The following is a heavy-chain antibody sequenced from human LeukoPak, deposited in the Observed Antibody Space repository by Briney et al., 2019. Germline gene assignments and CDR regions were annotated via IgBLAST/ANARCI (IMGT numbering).Heavy chain of an antibody. D-gene: IGHD3-22*01. J-gene: IGHJ4*02. V-gene: IGHV3-48*03. CDR3: ARDSDYYDSSGYSGIVTKYYFDY. Sequence: GESLRLSCAASGFTFSSYEMNWVRQAPGKGLEWVSYISSSGSTIYYADSVKGRFTSSRDNAKNSLYLQMNSLRAEDTAVYYCARDSDYYDSSGYSGIVTKYYFDYWGQGTLVTVSS. CDR1: GFTFSSYE. CDR2: ISSSGSTI.